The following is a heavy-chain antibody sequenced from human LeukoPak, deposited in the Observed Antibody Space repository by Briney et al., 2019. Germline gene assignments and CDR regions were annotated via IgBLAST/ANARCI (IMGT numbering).Heavy chain of an antibody. D-gene: IGHD6-13*01. Sequence: ASVKVSCKASGYTFTSYGISWVRQAPGQGLEWMGWISAYNGNTNYAQKFQGRVTMTRDTSISKAYMELSRLRSDDTAVYYCAISRYSSSWYEGNWFDPWGQGTLVTVSS. J-gene: IGHJ5*02. CDR2: ISAYNGNT. CDR3: AISRYSSSWYEGNWFDP. CDR1: GYTFTSYG. V-gene: IGHV1-18*01.